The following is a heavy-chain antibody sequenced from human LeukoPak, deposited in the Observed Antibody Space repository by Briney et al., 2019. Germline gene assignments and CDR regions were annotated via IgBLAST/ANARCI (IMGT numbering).Heavy chain of an antibody. CDR1: GGTFSSYA. CDR2: IIPIFGTA. D-gene: IGHD4-11*01. V-gene: IGHV1-69*13. J-gene: IGHJ6*03. Sequence: GASVKVSCKASGGTFSSYAISWVRQAPGQGLEWMGGIIPIFGTANYAQKFQGRVTITADESTSTAYMELSSLRSEDTAVYYCASKPTTVTPLSYMDVWGKGTTVTVSS. CDR3: ASKPTTVTPLSYMDV.